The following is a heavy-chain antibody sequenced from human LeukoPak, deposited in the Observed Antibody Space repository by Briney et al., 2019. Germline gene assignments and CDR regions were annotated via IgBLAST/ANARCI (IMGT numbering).Heavy chain of an antibody. CDR1: GFTFSGSA. CDR3: AKRAAAGTMDAFDI. CDR2: ISGSGGST. D-gene: IGHD6-13*01. J-gene: IGHJ3*02. V-gene: IGHV3-23*01. Sequence: GGSLRLSCAASGFTFSGSALHWVRQASGKGLEWVSAISGSGGSTYYADSVKGRFTISRDNSKNTLYLQMNSLRAEDTAVYYCAKRAAAGTMDAFDIWGQGTMVTVSS.